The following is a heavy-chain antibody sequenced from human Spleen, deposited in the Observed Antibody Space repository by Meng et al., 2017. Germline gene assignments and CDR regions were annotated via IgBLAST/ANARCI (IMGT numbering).Heavy chain of an antibody. CDR3: VRSRAWVRTGFDP. Sequence: QPQLQESGPGLVKPSEALSLTLSFSGGSISTSGYYWGWIRQPPGKGLEWIGSIGHSGITYYTPSLKSRVTVSVDTSRSQFSLELTSVTAADTAVYYCVRSRAWVRTGFDPWGQGTLVTVSS. D-gene: IGHD1/OR15-1a*01. CDR1: GGSISTSGYY. V-gene: IGHV4-39*01. CDR2: IGHSGIT. J-gene: IGHJ5*02.